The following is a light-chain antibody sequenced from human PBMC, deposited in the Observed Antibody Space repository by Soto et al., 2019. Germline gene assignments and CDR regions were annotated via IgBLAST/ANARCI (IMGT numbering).Light chain of an antibody. CDR2: GAS. CDR3: LQYGGSPLYT. CDR1: QSVSSSD. J-gene: IGKJ2*01. V-gene: IGKV3-20*01. Sequence: EIVLTQSPGTLSLSPGDRATLSCRASQSVSSSDLAWYQQKPGQAPRLLIYGASTRATGIPDRFSGSGSGTDFTLTISRLEPEDFAVYYCLQYGGSPLYTFGPGTKLEIK.